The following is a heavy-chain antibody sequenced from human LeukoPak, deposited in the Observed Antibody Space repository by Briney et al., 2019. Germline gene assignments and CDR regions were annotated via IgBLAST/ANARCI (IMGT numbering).Heavy chain of an antibody. Sequence: GGSLRLSXAASGFTVSSNYMSSVRQAPGKGLEWLSVIYSGGSTYYADSVKGRFTIFRDNSKNTLYLQMNSLRAEDTAVYYCARDHYDSSGSDYWGQGTLVTVSS. CDR3: ARDHYDSSGSDY. D-gene: IGHD3-22*01. J-gene: IGHJ4*02. V-gene: IGHV3-53*01. CDR1: GFTVSSNY. CDR2: IYSGGST.